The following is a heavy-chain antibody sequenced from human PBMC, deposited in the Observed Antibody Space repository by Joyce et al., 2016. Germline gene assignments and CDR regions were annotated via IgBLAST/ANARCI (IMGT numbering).Heavy chain of an antibody. V-gene: IGHV3-21*01. Sequence: QLVESGGGVVKPGGSLRLSCEASGSTFSSSSMRWFRQAPGKGLEWVAAISGNSYYIFHAETVRGRFTVSRDNAKKTLYLQMNSLRAEDSAVFYCARGGISYYYAMDVWGQGTTVTVSS. CDR2: ISGNSYYI. J-gene: IGHJ6*02. D-gene: IGHD3-16*01. CDR3: ARGGISYYYAMDV. CDR1: GSTFSSSS.